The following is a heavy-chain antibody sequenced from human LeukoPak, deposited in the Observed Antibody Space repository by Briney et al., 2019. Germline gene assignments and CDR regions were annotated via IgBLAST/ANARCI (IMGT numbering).Heavy chain of an antibody. V-gene: IGHV1-69*06. CDR2: IIPIFGTA. CDR3: ASPRRIVVVTKDAFDI. CDR1: GGTFSSYA. Sequence: SVKVSCKASGGTFSSYAISWVRQAPGQGLEWMGGIIPIFGTANYAQKFQGRVTITADKSTSTAYMELSSLRSEDTAVYYCASPRRIVVVTKDAFDIWGQGTMVTVSS. J-gene: IGHJ3*02. D-gene: IGHD3-22*01.